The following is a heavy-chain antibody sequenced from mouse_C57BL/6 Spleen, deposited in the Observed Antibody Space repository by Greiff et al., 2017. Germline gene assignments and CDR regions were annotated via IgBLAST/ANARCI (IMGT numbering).Heavy chain of an antibody. CDR1: GYTFTDYE. CDR2: IDPETGGT. Sequence: VQLQESGAELVRPGASVTLSCKASGYTFTDYEMHWVKQTPVHGLEWIGAIDPETGGTAYNQKFKGKAILTADKSSSTAYMELRSLTSEDSAVYYCTRDLGAYWGQGTLVTVSA. J-gene: IGHJ3*01. V-gene: IGHV1-15*01. CDR3: TRDLGAY.